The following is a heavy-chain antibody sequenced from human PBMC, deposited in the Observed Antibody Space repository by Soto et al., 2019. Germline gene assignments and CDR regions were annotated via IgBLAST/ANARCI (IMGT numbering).Heavy chain of an antibody. J-gene: IGHJ6*02. CDR3: ARSVIVDQYYYYGMDV. V-gene: IGHV3-30-3*01. D-gene: IGHD1-26*01. CDR1: GFTFSSYA. CDR2: ISYDGSNK. Sequence: QVQLVESGGGVVQPGRSLRLSCAASGFTFSSYAMHWVRQAPGKGLEWVAVISYDGSNKYYADSVKGRFTISRDNSKITLYLQMNSLRAEDTAVYYCARSVIVDQYYYYGMDVWGQGTTVTVSS.